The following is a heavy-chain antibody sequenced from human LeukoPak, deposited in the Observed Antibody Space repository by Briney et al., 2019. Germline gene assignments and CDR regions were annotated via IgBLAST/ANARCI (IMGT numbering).Heavy chain of an antibody. Sequence: ASVKVSCKASGYTFTGYYMHWVRQAPGQGLEWMGRINPNSGSTSYAQNFQGRVTMTRDTSTSTVYMDLSSLRSEDTAVYYCARGSTGTTFDYWGQGTLVTVSS. CDR1: GYTFTGYY. J-gene: IGHJ4*02. CDR3: ARGSTGTTFDY. V-gene: IGHV1-46*03. D-gene: IGHD1-7*01. CDR2: INPNSGST.